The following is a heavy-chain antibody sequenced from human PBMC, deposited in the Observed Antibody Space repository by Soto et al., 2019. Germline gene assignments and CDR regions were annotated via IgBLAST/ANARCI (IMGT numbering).Heavy chain of an antibody. J-gene: IGHJ6*02. CDR3: GGSITWVGGFPPGRAV. V-gene: IGHV1-69*02. D-gene: IGHD3-10*01. Sequence: QVQLVQSGAEVKKPGSSVKVSCKASGGTFSSYTISWVRQAPGQGLEWMGRIIPILGIANYAQKFQGRVTFPRDKPRGTAYMKLRALRSENRAVNYWGGSITWVGGFPPGRAVWAQGTRVTFS. CDR1: GGTFSSYT. CDR2: IIPILGIA.